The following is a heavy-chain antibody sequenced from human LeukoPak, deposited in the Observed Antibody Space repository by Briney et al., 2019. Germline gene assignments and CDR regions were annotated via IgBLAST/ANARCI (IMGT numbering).Heavy chain of an antibody. D-gene: IGHD4-17*01. CDR1: AFTFDDYG. V-gene: IGHV3-20*04. Sequence: PGGSLRLSCAASAFTFDDYGMSGVRQAPGKGLEWVSGINWNGGSTGYADSVKGRFTISRDNAKNSLYLQMNSLRAEDTALYYCARDDGDYPFDYWGQGTLVTVSS. CDR2: INWNGGST. J-gene: IGHJ4*02. CDR3: ARDDGDYPFDY.